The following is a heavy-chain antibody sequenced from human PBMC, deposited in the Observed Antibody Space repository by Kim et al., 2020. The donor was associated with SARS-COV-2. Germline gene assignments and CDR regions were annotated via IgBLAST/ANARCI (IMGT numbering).Heavy chain of an antibody. CDR2: ISGDGGST. CDR3: AKDMWEPKTWTYYYYGMDV. J-gene: IGHJ6*02. V-gene: IGHV3-43*02. CDR1: GFTFDDYA. D-gene: IGHD1-26*01. Sequence: GGSLRLSCAASGFTFDDYAMHWVRQAPGKGLEWVSLISGDGGSTYYADSVKGRFTISRDNSKNSLYLQMNSLRTEDTALYYCAKDMWEPKTWTYYYYGMDVWGQGTTVTVSS.